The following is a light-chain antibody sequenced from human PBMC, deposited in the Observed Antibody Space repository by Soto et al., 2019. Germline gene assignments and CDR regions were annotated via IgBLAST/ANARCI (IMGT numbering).Light chain of an antibody. CDR1: SSDVGAYNY. V-gene: IGLV2-14*01. CDR3: SSYTTSNTYV. J-gene: IGLJ1*01. Sequence: QSALTQPASVSGSPGQSITISCTGTSSDVGAYNYVSWYQQHPGKAPKLMIYHVSDRPSGVSNRFSGSKSGNTASLTISGLQAEDEADYYCSSYTTSNTYVFGTGTKLTVL. CDR2: HVS.